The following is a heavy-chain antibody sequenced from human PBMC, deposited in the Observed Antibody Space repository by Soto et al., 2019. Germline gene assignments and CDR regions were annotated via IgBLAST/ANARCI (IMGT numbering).Heavy chain of an antibody. Sequence: GGSLRLSCAASGFTFDTYWMNWVRQAPGKGPEWLSGINSDGTISSYADSVKGRFIVSRDNSKNVMFLLMRGLGVDDTALYFCARNPRSDIFGVRTIVENWLDPWGRGSLVTVSS. J-gene: IGHJ5*02. CDR2: INSDGTIS. V-gene: IGHV3-74*01. CDR1: GFTFDTYW. CDR3: ARNPRSDIFGVRTIVENWLDP. D-gene: IGHD3-3*02.